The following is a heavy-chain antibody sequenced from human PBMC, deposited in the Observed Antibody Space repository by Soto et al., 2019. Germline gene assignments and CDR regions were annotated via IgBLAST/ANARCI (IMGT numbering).Heavy chain of an antibody. CDR1: GFSLSTSGVG. CDR3: ALTYYGSGSYYNVRWFDP. Sequence: QITLKESGPTLVKPTQTLTLTCTFSGFSLSTSGVGVGWIRQPPGKALEWLALIYWDDDKRYSPSLKSRLTITKDXXKXQXGLTMTNMDPVDTATYYCALTYYGSGSYYNVRWFDPWGQGTLVTVSS. D-gene: IGHD3-10*01. V-gene: IGHV2-5*02. J-gene: IGHJ5*02. CDR2: IYWDDDK.